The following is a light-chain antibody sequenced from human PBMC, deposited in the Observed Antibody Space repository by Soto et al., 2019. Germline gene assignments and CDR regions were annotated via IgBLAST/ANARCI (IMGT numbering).Light chain of an antibody. V-gene: IGKV3-15*01. Sequence: EIVMTQSPATLSVSPGERATLSCRASQSVNSNLAWYQQKPGQAPRLLIYGASTRATGIPARFSGSGSGTEFTLTISSPHSEDIALYYCQQYNNLPPPTYTFGQVTKLEIK. CDR2: GAS. CDR1: QSVNSN. CDR3: QQYNNLPPPTYT. J-gene: IGKJ2*01.